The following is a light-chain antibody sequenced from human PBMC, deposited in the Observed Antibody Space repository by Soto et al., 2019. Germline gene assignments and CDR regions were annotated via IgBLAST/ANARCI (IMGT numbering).Light chain of an antibody. V-gene: IGKV1-39*01. CDR3: QLSDSSLT. Sequence: DIQMTHSPSSLSASVGDSVSITCRASQSISKYLNWYQQKPGKAPKLLIYAASSLQSGVPSRFGGSGSGTDFTLTISSLQPEDFATYYCQLSDSSLTFGQGTKVDIK. J-gene: IGKJ1*01. CDR2: AAS. CDR1: QSISKY.